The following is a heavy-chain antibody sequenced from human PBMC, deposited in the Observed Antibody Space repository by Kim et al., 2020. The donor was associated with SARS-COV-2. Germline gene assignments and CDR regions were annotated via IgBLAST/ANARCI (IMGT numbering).Heavy chain of an antibody. Sequence: GGSLRLSCAASGFTFSSYSMNWVRQAPGKGLEWVSYISSSSSTIYYADSVKGRFTISRDNAKNSLYLQMNSLRDEDTAVYYCARDNSPFYDFWSGYSDYWGQGTLVTVSS. CDR3: ARDNSPFYDFWSGYSDY. D-gene: IGHD3-3*01. CDR2: ISSSSSTI. CDR1: GFTFSSYS. J-gene: IGHJ4*02. V-gene: IGHV3-48*02.